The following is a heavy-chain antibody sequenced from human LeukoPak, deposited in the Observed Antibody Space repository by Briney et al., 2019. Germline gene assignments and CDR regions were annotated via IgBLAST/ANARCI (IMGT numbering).Heavy chain of an antibody. CDR1: GGSISSGGYS. J-gene: IGHJ3*02. V-gene: IGHV4-30-2*01. CDR2: IYHSGST. Sequence: SETLSLTCAVSGGSISSGGYSWSWIRQPPGKGLEWIGYIYHSGSTYYNPSLKSRVTISVDRSKNQFSLKLSSVTAADTAVYYCAGCGVTFFFFDIWAKGTMAPVS. CDR3: AGCGVTFFFFDI. D-gene: IGHD2/OR15-2a*01.